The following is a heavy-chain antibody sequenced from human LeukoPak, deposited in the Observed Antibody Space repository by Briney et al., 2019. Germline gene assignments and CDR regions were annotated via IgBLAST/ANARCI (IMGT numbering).Heavy chain of an antibody. CDR3: ARNLIPEQLVLNF. CDR2: INHSGST. J-gene: IGHJ4*02. Sequence: SETLSLTCAVYGGSFSGYYWSWIRQPPGKGLEWIGEINHSGSTNYNPSLKSRVTISVDTSKNQFTLNLKSVTPEDTAVYYCARNLIPEQLVLNFWGQGTLVTVSS. V-gene: IGHV4-34*01. CDR1: GGSFSGYY. D-gene: IGHD6-13*01.